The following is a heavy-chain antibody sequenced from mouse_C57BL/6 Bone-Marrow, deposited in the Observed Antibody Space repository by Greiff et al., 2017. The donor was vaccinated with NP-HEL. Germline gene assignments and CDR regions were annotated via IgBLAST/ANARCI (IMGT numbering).Heavy chain of an antibody. CDR2: RRKKANGYTT. Sequence: EEHRGEAGGGGVQPGGSLSLSCAASGGSGKEEERRRGGEQKGKEGEGGEGRRKKANGYTTEYSASVKGRFTISRDNSQSILYLQMIALRAEDSATYYCARSIYYDYADDPFYAMDYWGQGTSVTVSS. V-gene: IGHV7-3*04. CDR1: GGSGKEEE. CDR3: ARSIYYDYADDPFYAMDY. D-gene: IGHD2-4*01. J-gene: IGHJ4*01.